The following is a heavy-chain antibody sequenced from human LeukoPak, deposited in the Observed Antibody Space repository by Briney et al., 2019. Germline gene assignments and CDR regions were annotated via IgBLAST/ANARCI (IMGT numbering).Heavy chain of an antibody. D-gene: IGHD3-22*01. Sequence: GRSLRLSCAASGFTFSSYAMHWVRQAPGKGLEGVAVISYDGSNKYYADSVKGRFTISRDNSKNTLYLQMNSLRAEDTALYYCARSRHSYDSTGFPHYWGQGTLVTVSS. V-gene: IGHV3-30*04. J-gene: IGHJ4*02. CDR1: GFTFSSYA. CDR3: ARSRHSYDSTGFPHY. CDR2: ISYDGSNK.